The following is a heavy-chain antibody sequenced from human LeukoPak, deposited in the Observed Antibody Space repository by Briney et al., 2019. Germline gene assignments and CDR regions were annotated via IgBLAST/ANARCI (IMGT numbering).Heavy chain of an antibody. J-gene: IGHJ6*02. CDR3: AKAVAATGQYSFGMDV. D-gene: IGHD6-19*01. CDR1: GFTFSSYG. Sequence: GGSLRLSCTASGFTFSSYGMHWVRQAPGKGLEWVAVIWFDGSNKYYADSVKGRLTISRDNSKSTLYLQMNSLRAEDTAVYYCAKAVAATGQYSFGMDVWGQGTTVTVSS. V-gene: IGHV3-33*06. CDR2: IWFDGSNK.